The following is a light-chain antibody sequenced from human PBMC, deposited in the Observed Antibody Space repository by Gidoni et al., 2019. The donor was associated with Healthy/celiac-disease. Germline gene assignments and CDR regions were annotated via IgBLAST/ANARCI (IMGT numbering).Light chain of an antibody. CDR1: QSISSW. J-gene: IGKJ1*01. CDR3: QQYNSYPVT. CDR2: KAS. V-gene: IGKV1-5*03. Sequence: DIQMPQSPSTLSASVGDRVTITCRASQSISSWLAWYQQKPGKAPKLLVYKASSLESGVPSRVSGSGSGTEFTLTISSLQPDDFATYYCQQYNSYPVTFGQGTKVEIK.